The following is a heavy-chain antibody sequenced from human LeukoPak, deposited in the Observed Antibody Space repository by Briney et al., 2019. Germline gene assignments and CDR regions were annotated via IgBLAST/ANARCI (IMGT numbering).Heavy chain of an antibody. CDR2: INPNSGGT. D-gene: IGHD3-22*01. J-gene: IGHJ4*02. Sequence: ASVKVSCKASEYTFTGYYMHWVRQAPGQGLEWMGRINPNSGGTNYVQKFQGRVTMTRDTSISTAYMELSRLRSDDTAVYYCARAKYYYDSSGHPEDYWGQGTLVTVSS. V-gene: IGHV1-2*06. CDR3: ARAKYYYDSSGHPEDY. CDR1: EYTFTGYY.